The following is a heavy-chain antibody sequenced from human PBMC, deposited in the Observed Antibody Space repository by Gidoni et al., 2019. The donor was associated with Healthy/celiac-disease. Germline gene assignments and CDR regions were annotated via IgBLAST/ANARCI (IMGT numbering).Heavy chain of an antibody. CDR2: IYSGGST. CDR1: GFTVSSHY. D-gene: IGHD3-22*01. V-gene: IGHV3-53*04. CDR3: ARGRYYDSSGYWGAFDI. Sequence: EVQLVESGGGLVQPGGSLRLSCAASGFTVSSHYMRWVRQAPGKGLEWVSVIYSGGSTYYADSVKGRFTISRHNSKNTLYLQMNSLRAEDTAVYYCARGRYYDSSGYWGAFDIWGQGTMVTVSS. J-gene: IGHJ3*02.